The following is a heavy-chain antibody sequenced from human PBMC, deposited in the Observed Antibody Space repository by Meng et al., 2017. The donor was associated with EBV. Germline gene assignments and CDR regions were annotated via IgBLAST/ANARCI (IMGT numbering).Heavy chain of an antibody. CDR1: GYTFTSYG. V-gene: IGHV1-18*01. CDR2: ISAYNGNT. CDR3: ARDGPPPMRVPAGPDEKRRADWFDP. D-gene: IGHD3-22*01. Sequence: QVQREESGAEVKKPGASVKGSCKASGYTFTSYGISWVRQAPGQGLEWMGWISAYNGNTNYAQKLQGRVTMTTDTSTSTAYMELRSLRSDDTAVYYCARDGPPPMRVPAGPDEKRRADWFDPWGQGTLVTVSS. J-gene: IGHJ5*02.